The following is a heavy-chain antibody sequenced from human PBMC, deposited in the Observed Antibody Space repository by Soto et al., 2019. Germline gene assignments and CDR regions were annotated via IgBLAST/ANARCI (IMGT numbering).Heavy chain of an antibody. V-gene: IGHV3-30-3*01. CDR1: GFTFSSYA. D-gene: IGHD3-22*01. J-gene: IGHJ4*02. Sequence: QVQLVESGGGVVQPGRSLRLSCAASGFTFSSYAMHWVRQAPGKGLEWVAVISYDGSNKYYADSVKGRFTISRDNSKNTLYLQMNRLRAEDTAVYYCASSHYYDSSGLNWGQGTLVTVSS. CDR3: ASSHYYDSSGLN. CDR2: ISYDGSNK.